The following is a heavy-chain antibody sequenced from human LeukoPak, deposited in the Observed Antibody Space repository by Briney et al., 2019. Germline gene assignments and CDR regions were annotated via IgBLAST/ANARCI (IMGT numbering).Heavy chain of an antibody. CDR1: GFTFSSYW. D-gene: IGHD6-19*01. CDR2: IKQGGSEK. V-gene: IGHV3-7*01. CDR3: AREYSSGWLGWFDP. J-gene: IGHJ5*02. Sequence: PGGSLRLSCAASGFTFSSYWMSWVRQAPGKGLEWVANIKQGGSEKYYADSVKGRFTISRDNAKDSLYLQMNSLRAEDTAVYYCAREYSSGWLGWFDPWGQGTLVTVSS.